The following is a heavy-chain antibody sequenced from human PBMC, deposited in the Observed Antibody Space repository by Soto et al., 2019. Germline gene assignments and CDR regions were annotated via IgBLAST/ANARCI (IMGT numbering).Heavy chain of an antibody. CDR2: IYHSGST. J-gene: IGHJ1*01. V-gene: IGHV4-30-2*01. D-gene: IGHD3-22*01. CDR3: ARGRGYYDSSGYRLEYFQH. CDR1: GGSISSGGYS. Sequence: PSETLSLTCAVSGGSISSGGYSWSWIRQPPGKGLEWIGYIYHSGSTYYNPSLKSRVTTSVDRSKNQFSLKLSSVTAADTAVYYCARGRGYYDSSGYRLEYFQHWGQGTLVTVSS.